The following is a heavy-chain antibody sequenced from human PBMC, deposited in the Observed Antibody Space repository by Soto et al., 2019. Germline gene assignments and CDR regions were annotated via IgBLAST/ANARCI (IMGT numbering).Heavy chain of an antibody. CDR3: ARAAYDSLNYFDY. D-gene: IGHD1-1*01. CDR2: INHSGST. Sequence: SETLSLTYAVYGGSFSGYYWSWIRQPPGKGLEWIGEINHSGSTNYNPSLKSRVTISVDTSKNQFSLKLSSVTAADTAVYYCARAAYDSLNYFDYWGQGTLVTVS. CDR1: GGSFSGYY. J-gene: IGHJ4*02. V-gene: IGHV4-34*01.